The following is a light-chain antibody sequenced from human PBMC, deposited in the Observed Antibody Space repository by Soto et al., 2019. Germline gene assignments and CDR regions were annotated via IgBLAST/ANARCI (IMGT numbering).Light chain of an antibody. Sequence: DIQITQSPSTLSASVGDRVTITCRASQSISSWLAWYQQKPGKAPKLLIYDASSLESGVPSRFSGSGSGTEFTLTISSLQPDDFATYYCHQYNSYSTFGQGTKVAIK. CDR1: QSISSW. CDR3: HQYNSYST. CDR2: DAS. J-gene: IGKJ1*01. V-gene: IGKV1-5*01.